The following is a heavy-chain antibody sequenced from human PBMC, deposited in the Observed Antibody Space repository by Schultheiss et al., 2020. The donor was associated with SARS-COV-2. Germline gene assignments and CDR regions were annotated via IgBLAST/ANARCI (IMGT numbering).Heavy chain of an antibody. CDR3: ARDQRYCSGGSCYVRGRHGMDV. V-gene: IGHV4-34*01. D-gene: IGHD2-15*01. J-gene: IGHJ6*02. Sequence: SQTLSLTCAVYGGSFSGYYWSWIRQPPGKGLEWIGEINHSGSTNYNTSLKSRVTISVDTSKNQFSLKLSSVTAADTAVYYCARDQRYCSGGSCYVRGRHGMDVWGQGTTVTVSS. CDR2: INHSGST. CDR1: GGSFSGYY.